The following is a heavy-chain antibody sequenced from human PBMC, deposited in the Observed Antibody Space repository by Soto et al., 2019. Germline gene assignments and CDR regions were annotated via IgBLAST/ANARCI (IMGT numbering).Heavy chain of an antibody. CDR3: ARDSKLRYCSGGSCYSGIFDY. CDR2: IYYSGST. D-gene: IGHD2-15*01. V-gene: IGHV4-31*03. CDR1: GGAIRSGGYY. Sequence: TLSLKGTLSGGAIRSGGYYWRWISQHPGKGLEWIGYIYYSGSTYYNPSLKSRVTISVDTSKNQFSLKLSSVTAADTAVYYCARDSKLRYCSGGSCYSGIFDYWGQGTLVTVSS. J-gene: IGHJ4*02.